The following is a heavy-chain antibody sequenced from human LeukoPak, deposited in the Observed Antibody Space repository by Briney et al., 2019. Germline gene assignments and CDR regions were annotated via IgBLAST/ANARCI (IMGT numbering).Heavy chain of an antibody. CDR2: IYYSGST. Sequence: SETLSLTCTVSGGSISSYYWSWIRQPPGKGLEWIGYIYYSGSTNYNPSLRSRVTISVDTSKNQFSLKLSSVTAADTAVYYCATRVGASYYYYYMDVWGKGTTVTVSS. V-gene: IGHV4-59*08. CDR1: GGSISSYY. J-gene: IGHJ6*03. CDR3: ATRVGASYYYYYMDV. D-gene: IGHD1-26*01.